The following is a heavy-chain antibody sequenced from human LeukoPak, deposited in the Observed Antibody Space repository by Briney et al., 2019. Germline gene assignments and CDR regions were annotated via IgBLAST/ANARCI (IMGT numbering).Heavy chain of an antibody. Sequence: GGSLRLSCAASGFTFSTYAMAWVRQAPGKGLEWVSAISGSGFSTYYADSVKGRFTISRDNSKNTLYLQMNSLRAEDTAVYYCAKKGATTGDFDYWGQGTLVTVSS. CDR1: GFTFSTYA. CDR2: ISGSGFST. CDR3: AKKGATTGDFDY. D-gene: IGHD1-26*01. V-gene: IGHV3-23*01. J-gene: IGHJ4*02.